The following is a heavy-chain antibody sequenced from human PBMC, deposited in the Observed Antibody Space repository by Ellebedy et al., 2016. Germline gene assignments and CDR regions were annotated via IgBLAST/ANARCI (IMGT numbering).Heavy chain of an antibody. J-gene: IGHJ4*02. V-gene: IGHV4-59*08. CDR2: ISYSGST. CDR3: ARHTMDWSDFDYFDY. Sequence: SETLSLTCTVSGGSISSYYWSWIRQPPGKGLEWIGYISYSGSTNYNPSLKSRVTISVDTSKNQFSLKLSSVTAADTAVFYCARHTMDWSDFDYFDYWGQGTLVTVSS. D-gene: IGHD1-1*01. CDR1: GGSISSYY.